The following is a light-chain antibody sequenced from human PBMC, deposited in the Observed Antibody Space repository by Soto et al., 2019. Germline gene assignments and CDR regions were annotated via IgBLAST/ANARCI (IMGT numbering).Light chain of an antibody. CDR2: DAS. V-gene: IGKV1-39*01. J-gene: IGKJ4*01. CDR3: QQSYTTPLT. Sequence: DIQITQAPSTLSTSVRDRVTITCRASQTIYTWLAWYQQKPGRAPKLLIYDASTLESWVPSRFSGSGSGTDFTLTISSLQPEDFATYYCQQSYTTPLTFGGGTKVDIK. CDR1: QTIYTW.